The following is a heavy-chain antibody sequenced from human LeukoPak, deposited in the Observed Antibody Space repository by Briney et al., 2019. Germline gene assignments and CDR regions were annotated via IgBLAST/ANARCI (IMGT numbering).Heavy chain of an antibody. J-gene: IGHJ5*02. CDR1: GGAFRGYG. V-gene: IGHV4-34*01. CDR2: INHSGST. D-gene: IGHD4-11*01. Sequence: KPSGTRALTCWVEGGAFRGYGWGGGPQAPGKGREGRGEINHSGSTNYNPSLKSRVTISVDTSKNQFSLKLSSVTAADTAVYYCARITVTTKGRDFDPWGQGTLVTVSS. CDR3: ARITVTTKGRDFDP.